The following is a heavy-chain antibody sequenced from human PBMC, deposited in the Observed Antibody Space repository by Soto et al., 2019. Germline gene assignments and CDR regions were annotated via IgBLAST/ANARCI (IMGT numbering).Heavy chain of an antibody. D-gene: IGHD5-18*01. CDR1: GGTFSSYA. V-gene: IGHV1-69*13. Sequence: RASVKVSCKASGGTFSSYAISWVRQAPGQGLEWMGGIIPIFGTANYAQKFQGRVTITADESTSTAYMELSSLRSEDTAVYYCARDRPGYSYGIAFDYWGQGTLVTVSS. J-gene: IGHJ4*02. CDR3: ARDRPGYSYGIAFDY. CDR2: IIPIFGTA.